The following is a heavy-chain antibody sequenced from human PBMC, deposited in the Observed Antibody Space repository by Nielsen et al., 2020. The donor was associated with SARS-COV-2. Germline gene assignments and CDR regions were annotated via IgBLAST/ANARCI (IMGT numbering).Heavy chain of an antibody. V-gene: IGHV6-1*01. J-gene: IGHJ4*02. Sequence: SETLSLTCAISGDSVSSNSAAWNWIRQSPSRGLEWLGRAYYRSKWYNDYAVSVKSRTTINPDTSKNQFSLQLNSVTPEDTAVYYCATQTRGYNYGYYYWGQGTLVTVSS. CDR3: ATQTRGYNYGYYY. CDR2: AYYRSKWYN. CDR1: GDSVSSNSAA. D-gene: IGHD5-18*01.